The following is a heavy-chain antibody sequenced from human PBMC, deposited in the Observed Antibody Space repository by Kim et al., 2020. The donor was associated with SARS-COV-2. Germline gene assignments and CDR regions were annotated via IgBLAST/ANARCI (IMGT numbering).Heavy chain of an antibody. V-gene: IGHV5-10-1*01. Sequence: GESLKISCKGSGYSFTSYWISWVRQMPGKGLEWMGRIDPSDSYTNYSPSFQGHVTISADKSISTAYLQWSSLKASDTAMYYCASHSSEIPQPSYYYYGMDVWGQGTTVTVSS. CDR2: IDPSDSYT. J-gene: IGHJ6*02. CDR1: GYSFTSYW. CDR3: ASHSSEIPQPSYYYYGMDV. D-gene: IGHD3-22*01.